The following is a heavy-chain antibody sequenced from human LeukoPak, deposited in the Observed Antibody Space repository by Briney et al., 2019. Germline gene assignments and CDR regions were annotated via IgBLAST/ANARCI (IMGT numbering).Heavy chain of an antibody. J-gene: IGHJ4*02. D-gene: IGHD3-3*01. Sequence: AGGSLRLSCAASGFTFSSYSMNWVRQAPGKGLEWVSTISGSGASTYYADSVKGRFAVSRDNSKDTLYMHMNTLRAEDTAVYYCTKGRITVFGVVTHFDYWGQGTLVTVSS. CDR2: ISGSGAST. CDR1: GFTFSSYS. V-gene: IGHV3-23*01. CDR3: TKGRITVFGVVTHFDY.